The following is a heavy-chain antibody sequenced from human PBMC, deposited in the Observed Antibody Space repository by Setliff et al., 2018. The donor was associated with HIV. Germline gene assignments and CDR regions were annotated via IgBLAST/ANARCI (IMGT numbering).Heavy chain of an antibody. CDR1: GYSFTTYW. CDR3: ARAPNSPYYSNFWYADH. CDR2: LYPGDSDS. V-gene: IGHV5-51*01. D-gene: IGHD3-22*01. J-gene: IGHJ5*02. Sequence: GESLKISCKTSGYSFTTYWIGWVRQMPGKGPEWMALLYPGDSDSRYSPSFQSQVTVSADKSIGTAYLQWNSLKASDTALYFCARAPNSPYYSNFWYADHWGQGTLVTVSS.